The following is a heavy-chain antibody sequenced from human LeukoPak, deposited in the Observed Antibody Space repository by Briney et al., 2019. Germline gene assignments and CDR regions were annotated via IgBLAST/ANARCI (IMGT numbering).Heavy chain of an antibody. D-gene: IGHD2-15*01. CDR2: INRSGST. CDR1: GGSFSGYY. V-gene: IGHV4-34*01. Sequence: SETLSLTCAVYGGSFSGYYWSWIRQPPGKGLEWIGEINRSGSTNYNPSLKSRVTISVDTSKNQFSLKLSSVTAADTAVYYCASTLYCSGGSCYRNYYYYYMDVWGKGTTVTVSS. J-gene: IGHJ6*03. CDR3: ASTLYCSGGSCYRNYYYYYMDV.